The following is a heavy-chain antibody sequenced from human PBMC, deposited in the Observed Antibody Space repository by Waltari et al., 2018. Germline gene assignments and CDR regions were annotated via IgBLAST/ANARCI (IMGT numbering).Heavy chain of an antibody. V-gene: IGHV1-2*07. CDR1: VYIFTNYY. D-gene: IGHD6-6*01. Sequence: QVVLVQPGAEVKKPGASVKVSCQASVYIFTNYYLHWVRQAPGQGPEWMGWVNPDTGNANYAHKFRGRVTMTWDTSSNTAFMDLSDLKSDDTAVYYCVRDRTTVAARPGDYWGQGTLVTVSS. CDR2: VNPDTGNA. J-gene: IGHJ4*02. CDR3: VRDRTTVAARPGDY.